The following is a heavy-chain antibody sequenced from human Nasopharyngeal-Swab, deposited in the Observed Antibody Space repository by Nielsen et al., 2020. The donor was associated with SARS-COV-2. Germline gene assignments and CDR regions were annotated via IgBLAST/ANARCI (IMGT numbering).Heavy chain of an antibody. CDR3: ARHVEVPGDANKFFSNYFDP. V-gene: IGHV4-59*08. Sequence: SETLSPTCTVSDDSTRRSSWSWIRQLPGKGLGWIGYFYYSGITYSNPPLKSGVTISLATSKNQSSRKLSSVTAADTAVYYCARHVEVPGDANKFFSNYFDPGGQGTLVTVSS. D-gene: IGHD3-10*01. CDR2: FYYSGIT. CDR1: DDSTRRSS. J-gene: IGHJ5*02.